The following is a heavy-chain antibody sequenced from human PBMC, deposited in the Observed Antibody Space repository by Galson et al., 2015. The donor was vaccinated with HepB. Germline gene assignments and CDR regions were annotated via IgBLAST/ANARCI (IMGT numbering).Heavy chain of an antibody. CDR2: ISGSGGST. V-gene: IGHV3-23*01. CDR3: AKGVTSMVRGVTGFPIDY. D-gene: IGHD3-10*01. J-gene: IGHJ4*02. CDR1: GFTFSSYA. Sequence: SLRLSCAASGFTFSSYAMSWVRQAPGKGLEWVSAISGSGGSTYYADSVKGRFTISRDNSKNTLYLQMNSLRAEDTAVYYCAKGVTSMVRGVTGFPIDYWGQGTLVTVSS.